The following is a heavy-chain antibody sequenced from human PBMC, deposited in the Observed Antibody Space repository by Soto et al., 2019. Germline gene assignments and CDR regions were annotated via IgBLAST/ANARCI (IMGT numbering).Heavy chain of an antibody. D-gene: IGHD4-17*01. V-gene: IGHV3-30-3*01. CDR2: ISYDGSNK. CDR3: ARDRDGYGGNSPDY. Sequence: QVQLVESGGGVVQPGRSLRLSCAASGFTFSSYAMHWVRQAPGKGLEWVAVISYDGSNKYYADSVKGRFTISRDNSKNTLYLQMNSLRAEDTAVYYCARDRDGYGGNSPDYWGLVTLVTFSS. J-gene: IGHJ4*02. CDR1: GFTFSSYA.